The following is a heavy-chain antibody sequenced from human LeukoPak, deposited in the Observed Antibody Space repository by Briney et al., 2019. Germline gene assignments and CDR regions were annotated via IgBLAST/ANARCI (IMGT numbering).Heavy chain of an antibody. D-gene: IGHD2-8*01. J-gene: IGHJ5*02. CDR3: ARDRSDGWFDP. CDR2: IVVGSGNT. CDR1: GFTFTSSA. Sequence: SVKVSCKASGFTFTSSAVQWVRQARGQRLEWIGWIVVGSGNTNYAQKFQERVTITRDMSTSTAYMELSRLRSDDTAVYYCARDRSDGWFDPWGQGTLVTVSS. V-gene: IGHV1-58*01.